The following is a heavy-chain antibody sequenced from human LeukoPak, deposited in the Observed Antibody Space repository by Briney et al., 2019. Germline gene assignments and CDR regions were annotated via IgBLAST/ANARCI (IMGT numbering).Heavy chain of an antibody. CDR3: ARVVEVAARPNFDY. CDR2: INHSGST. J-gene: IGHJ4*02. Sequence: PSETLSLTCAVYGGSFSGYYWSWIRQPPGKGLEWIGEINHSGSTNYNPSLKSRVTISVDTSKNQFSLKLSSVTAADTAVYYCARVVEVAARPNFDYWGQGTLVTVSS. V-gene: IGHV4-34*01. D-gene: IGHD6-6*01. CDR1: GGSFSGYY.